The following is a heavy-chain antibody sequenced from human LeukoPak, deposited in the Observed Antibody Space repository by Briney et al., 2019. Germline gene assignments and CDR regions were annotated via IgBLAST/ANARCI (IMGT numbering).Heavy chain of an antibody. CDR3: ARLLPDARGMDV. CDR2: INPGDSDT. J-gene: IGHJ6*02. Sequence: GESLKISCKGSGYRLTSYWIGWVRQMPGKGLEWMGIINPGDSDTRYSPSFQGQVTISADKSISTAYLQCSSLKASDTAMYYCARLLPDARGMDVWGQGTMVTVSS. CDR1: GYRLTSYW. D-gene: IGHD2-2*01. V-gene: IGHV5-51*01.